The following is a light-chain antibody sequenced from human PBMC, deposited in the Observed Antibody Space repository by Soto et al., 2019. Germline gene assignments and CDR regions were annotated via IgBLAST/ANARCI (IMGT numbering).Light chain of an antibody. CDR3: SSYTISSTLVV. V-gene: IGLV2-14*01. J-gene: IGLJ2*01. Sequence: QSVLTQPASVSGSPGQSITISCTGTSSDVGGYNYVSWYQQHPGKAPKLMIYEVSNRPSGVSTRFSGSKSGNTASLTISGLQAEDEADYYCSSYTISSTLVVFGGGTKVTVL. CDR1: SSDVGGYNY. CDR2: EVS.